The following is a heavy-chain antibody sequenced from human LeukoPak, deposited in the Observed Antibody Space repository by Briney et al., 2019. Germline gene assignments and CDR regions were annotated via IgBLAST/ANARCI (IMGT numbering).Heavy chain of an antibody. CDR3: ARGSGYYYPYFDY. CDR1: GGSISSSY. V-gene: IGHV4-59*01. CDR2: IYYSGST. Sequence: SETLSLTCTVSGGSISSSYWSWIRQPPGKGLEWIGYIYYSGSTNYNPSLKSRVTMSVDTSKNQFSLKLRSVTAADTAVYYCARGSGYYYPYFDYWGQGTLVTVSS. D-gene: IGHD3-22*01. J-gene: IGHJ4*02.